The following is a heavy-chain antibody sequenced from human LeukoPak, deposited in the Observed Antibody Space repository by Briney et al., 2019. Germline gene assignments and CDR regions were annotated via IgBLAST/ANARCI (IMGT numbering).Heavy chain of an antibody. CDR2: ISSSGSI. Sequence: GGSLRLSCAASGFTFSDNYMSWIRQAPGKGLEWVSYISSSGSIYYADSVKGRFTISRDNAKNSLYLQMNSLRAEDTAVYYCARDKLRYFDWSDYYMDVWGKGTTVTVSS. J-gene: IGHJ6*03. CDR3: ARDKLRYFDWSDYYMDV. CDR1: GFTFSDNY. D-gene: IGHD3-9*01. V-gene: IGHV3-11*04.